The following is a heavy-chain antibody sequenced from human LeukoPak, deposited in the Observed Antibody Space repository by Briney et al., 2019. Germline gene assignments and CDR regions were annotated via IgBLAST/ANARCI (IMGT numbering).Heavy chain of an antibody. J-gene: IGHJ4*02. CDR1: GFTFSDYY. CDR2: ISSSGSTI. Sequence: SGGSLRLSCAASGFTFSDYYMSWIRQAPGKGLEWVSYISSSGSTIYYADSVKGRFTISRDNAKNSLYLQMNSLRAEDTAVYYCAREGSSWYKFSDYWGQGTLVTVSS. V-gene: IGHV3-11*04. CDR3: AREGSSWYKFSDY. D-gene: IGHD6-13*01.